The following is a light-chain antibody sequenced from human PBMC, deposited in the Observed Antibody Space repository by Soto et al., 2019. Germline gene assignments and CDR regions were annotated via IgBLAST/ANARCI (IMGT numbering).Light chain of an antibody. Sequence: IVLTHSPGTLSLSPGERATLSFMASQSVSASYLAWYQQKHGQATRLLIYGASSRATGITDRFSGSGSGTDFTLTISSLQPEDFATYYCQQANSFPYTFGQGTKVDIK. CDR2: GAS. CDR3: QQANSFPYT. V-gene: IGKV3-20*01. CDR1: QSVSASY. J-gene: IGKJ2*01.